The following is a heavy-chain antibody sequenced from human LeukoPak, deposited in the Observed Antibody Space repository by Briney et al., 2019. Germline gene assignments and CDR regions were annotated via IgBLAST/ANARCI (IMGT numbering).Heavy chain of an antibody. D-gene: IGHD6-13*01. Sequence: GGALRLSCAASGFTYTSYGISWVQQAPGQALEWMGWISAYNGNTNYAQKLQGRVTMTTDTSTSTAYMELRSLRSDDTAVYYCARDKEQLGPKYYYYMDVWGKGTTVTVSS. CDR1: GFTYTSYG. CDR2: ISAYNGNT. CDR3: ARDKEQLGPKYYYYMDV. J-gene: IGHJ6*03. V-gene: IGHV1-18*01.